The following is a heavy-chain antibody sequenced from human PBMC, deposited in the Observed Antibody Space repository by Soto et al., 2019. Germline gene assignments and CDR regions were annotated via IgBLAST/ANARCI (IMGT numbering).Heavy chain of an antibody. CDR1: GGTFSSYA. J-gene: IGHJ5*02. Sequence: ASVKVSCKASGGTFSSYAISWVRQAPGQGLEWMGGIIPIFGTANYAQKFQGRVTITADESTSTAYMELSSLRSEDTAVYYCGRDLSDSSGFVWFDPWGQGTLVTVSS. D-gene: IGHD3-22*01. CDR2: IIPIFGTA. CDR3: GRDLSDSSGFVWFDP. V-gene: IGHV1-69*13.